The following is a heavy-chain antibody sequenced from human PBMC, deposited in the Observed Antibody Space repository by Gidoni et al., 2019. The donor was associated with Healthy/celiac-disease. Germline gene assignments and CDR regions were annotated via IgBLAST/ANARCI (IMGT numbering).Heavy chain of an antibody. CDR1: GFTFSSYS. V-gene: IGHV3-21*01. J-gene: IGHJ6*02. D-gene: IGHD1-26*01. CDR3: AREMGAPTYLNYYYGMDV. Sequence: EVQLVESGGGLVKPGGSLRLSCAASGFTFSSYSMNWVRQAPGKGLEWVSSISSSSSYIYYADSVKGRFTISRDNAKNSLYLQMNSLRAEDTAVYYCAREMGAPTYLNYYYGMDVWGQGTTVTVSS. CDR2: ISSSSSYI.